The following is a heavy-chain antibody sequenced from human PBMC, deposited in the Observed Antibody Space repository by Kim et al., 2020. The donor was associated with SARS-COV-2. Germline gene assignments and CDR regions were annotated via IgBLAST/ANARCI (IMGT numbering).Heavy chain of an antibody. CDR3: AKDLRGVRYYYGSGSGDPLYYGMDV. D-gene: IGHD3-10*01. J-gene: IGHJ6*02. CDR1: GFTFSSYG. CDR2: ISYDGSNK. Sequence: GGSLRLSCAASGFTFSSYGMHWVRQAPGKGLEWVAVISYDGSNKYYADSVKGRFTISRDNSKNTLYLQMNSLRAEDTAVYYCAKDLRGVRYYYGSGSGDPLYYGMDVWGQGTTVTVSS. V-gene: IGHV3-30*18.